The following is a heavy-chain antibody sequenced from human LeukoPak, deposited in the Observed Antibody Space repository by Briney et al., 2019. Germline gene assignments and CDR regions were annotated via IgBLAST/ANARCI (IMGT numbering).Heavy chain of an antibody. CDR2: THYRSKWYY. Sequence: SQTLSLTYAISGDSVYSSTAAGTSVRQSPSRGLEWLGRTHYRSKWYYDYAVSVKSRITVNPDTSKNQFSLQRDSVAPEDTAVYYCARDPDHSRTGFDYWGQGTLVTVSS. CDR1: GDSVYSSTAA. CDR3: ARDPDHSRTGFDY. D-gene: IGHD1-1*01. V-gene: IGHV6-1*01. J-gene: IGHJ4*02.